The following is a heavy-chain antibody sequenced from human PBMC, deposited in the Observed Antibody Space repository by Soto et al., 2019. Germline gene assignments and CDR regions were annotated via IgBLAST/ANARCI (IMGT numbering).Heavy chain of an antibody. V-gene: IGHV4-39*01. J-gene: IGHJ5*02. CDR2: IYYSGST. D-gene: IGHD2-15*01. Sequence: SETLSLTCTVSGGSISSSSYYWGWIRQPPGKGLEWIGSIYYSGSTYYNPSLKSRVTISVDTSKNQFSLKLSSVTAADTAVYYCARTPRRYCSGGSCFNWFDPWGQGTLVTVS. CDR3: ARTPRRYCSGGSCFNWFDP. CDR1: GGSISSSSYY.